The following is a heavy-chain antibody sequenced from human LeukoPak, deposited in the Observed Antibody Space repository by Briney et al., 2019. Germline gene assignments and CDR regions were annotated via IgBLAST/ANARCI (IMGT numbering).Heavy chain of an antibody. CDR3: ARGLGVGATNYFDY. J-gene: IGHJ4*02. CDR1: GFTFSNYW. D-gene: IGHD1-26*01. Sequence: GGSPRLSCAASGFTFSNYWMHWVRQAPGKGLVWVSRINPDGGRITYADSVQGRFTISRDNAENTVYLQMNSLRAEDTAVYYCARGLGVGATNYFDYWGQGTLVTVSS. V-gene: IGHV3-74*01. CDR2: INPDGGRI.